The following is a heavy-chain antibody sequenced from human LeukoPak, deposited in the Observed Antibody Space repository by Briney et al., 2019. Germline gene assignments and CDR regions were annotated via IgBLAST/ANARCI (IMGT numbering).Heavy chain of an antibody. Sequence: GGSLRLSCAASGFTFSSYEMNWVRQAPGKGPEWVSYISSSGSTIYYADSVKGRFTISRDNAKNSLYLQMNSLRAEDTAVYYCAALDLLLWFGEADYWGQGTLVTVSS. J-gene: IGHJ4*02. CDR3: AALDLLLWFGEADY. CDR1: GFTFSSYE. CDR2: ISSSGSTI. V-gene: IGHV3-48*03. D-gene: IGHD3-10*01.